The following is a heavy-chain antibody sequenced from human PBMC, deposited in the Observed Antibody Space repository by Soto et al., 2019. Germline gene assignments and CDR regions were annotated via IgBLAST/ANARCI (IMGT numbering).Heavy chain of an antibody. D-gene: IGHD3-22*01. CDR2: IYPGDSDT. CDR3: ARQGITMIDRQPQYYYYGMDV. Sequence: GESLKISCKGSGYSFTSYWIGWVRQMPGKGLEWMGIIYPGDSDTRYSPSFQGEVTISADKSISTAYLQWTSLKASDTAMYYCARQGITMIDRQPQYYYYGMDVWGQGTTVTVSS. CDR1: GYSFTSYW. V-gene: IGHV5-51*01. J-gene: IGHJ6*02.